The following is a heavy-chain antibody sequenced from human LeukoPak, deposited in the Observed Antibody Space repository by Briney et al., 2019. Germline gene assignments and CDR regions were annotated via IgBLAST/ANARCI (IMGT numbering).Heavy chain of an antibody. V-gene: IGHV3-21*01. CDR2: ISSSSSSYI. D-gene: IGHD5-12*01. J-gene: IGHJ6*02. Sequence: AGGSLRLSCAASGFTFSSYSMNWVRQAPGKGLEWVSSISSSSSSYIYYADSVKGRFTISRDNAKNSLYLQMNSLRAEDTAVYYCARMVATYYYYYGMDVWGQGTTVTVSS. CDR3: ARMVATYYYYYGMDV. CDR1: GFTFSSYS.